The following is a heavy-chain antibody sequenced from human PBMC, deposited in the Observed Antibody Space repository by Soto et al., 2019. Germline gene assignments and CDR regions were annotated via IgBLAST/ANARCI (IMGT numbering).Heavy chain of an antibody. V-gene: IGHV3-23*01. CDR1: GFTFSNYD. J-gene: IGHJ6*02. Sequence: EVQLLESGGGLVQPGGSLRLSCAASGFTFSNYDMNWVRQAPGKGLEWVSSISSSGSTTYYADSVKGRFTISRDNYKNTLYLQLHSLRDEDTAVYYCAKDVLVWGQWTTVTVSS. D-gene: IGHD2-8*01. CDR3: AKDVLV. CDR2: ISSSGSTT.